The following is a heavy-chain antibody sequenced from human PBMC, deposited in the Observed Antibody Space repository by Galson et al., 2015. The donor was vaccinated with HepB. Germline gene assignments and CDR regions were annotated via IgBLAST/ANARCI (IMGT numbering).Heavy chain of an antibody. Sequence: SVKVSCKASGGTFSSYAISWVRQAPEQGLEWMGGIIPILGIANYAQKFQGRVTITADKSTSTAYMELSSLRSEDTAVYYCARRIQFYDFWSGYPSQIAPFDYWGQGTLVTVSS. CDR2: IIPILGIA. CDR1: GGTFSSYA. CDR3: ARRIQFYDFWSGYPSQIAPFDY. D-gene: IGHD3-3*01. J-gene: IGHJ4*02. V-gene: IGHV1-69*10.